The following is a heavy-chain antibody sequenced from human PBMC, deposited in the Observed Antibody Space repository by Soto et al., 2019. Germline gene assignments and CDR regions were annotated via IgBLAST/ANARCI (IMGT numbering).Heavy chain of an antibody. CDR2: ISGSGSTI. V-gene: IGHV3-23*01. J-gene: IGHJ4*02. CDR1: GFPFSIYA. D-gene: IGHD3-22*01. Sequence: LRLSCAASGFPFSIYAVRWVRQAPGKGPEWISSISGSGSTIYYADSVKGRFTISRDNSKNTLYLQMSSLRAEDTAVYYCAKVFYYYDSSGYYYFDYWGQGTLVTVSS. CDR3: AKVFYYYDSSGYYYFDY.